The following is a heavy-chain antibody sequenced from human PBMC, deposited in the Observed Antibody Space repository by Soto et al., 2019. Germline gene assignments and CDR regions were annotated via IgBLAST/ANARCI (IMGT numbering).Heavy chain of an antibody. CDR1: GGAISSYY. CDR2: IYYSGST. D-gene: IGHD5-18*01. J-gene: IGHJ6*02. CDR3: ARTYSYGHFYYYDGMDV. V-gene: IGHV4-59*01. Sequence: SETLSLTCTVSGGAISSYYWSWIRQPPGKGLEWIGYIYYSGSTNYNPSLKSRVTISVDTSKNQFSLKLSSVTAADTAVYYCARTYSYGHFYYYDGMDVWGQGTTVTVSS.